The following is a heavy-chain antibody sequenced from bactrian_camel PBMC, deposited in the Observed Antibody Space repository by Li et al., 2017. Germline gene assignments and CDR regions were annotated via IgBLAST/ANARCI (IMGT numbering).Heavy chain of an antibody. CDR2: INSDGDTT. Sequence: HVQLVESGGGLVQPGGSLRLSCAASGFTFSSYWMFWVRQAPGKGLECVSSINSDGDTTEYADSVKGRFTISRDNARNTVYLQMNSLKSEDMAVYYCLTHDSRWSNWGQGTQVTVS. CDR1: GFTFSSYW. V-gene: IGHV3S1*01. D-gene: IGHD6*01. CDR3: LTHDSRWSN. J-gene: IGHJ4*01.